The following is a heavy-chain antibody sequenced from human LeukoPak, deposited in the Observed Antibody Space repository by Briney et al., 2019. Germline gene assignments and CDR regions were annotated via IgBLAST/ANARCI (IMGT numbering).Heavy chain of an antibody. J-gene: IGHJ4*02. Sequence: TSETLSLTCAVSGYSISSGYYWGWIRQPPGKGLEWIGSIYHSGSTYYNPSLKSRVTISVDTSKNQFSLKLSSVTAADTAVYYCARGPYPHYSDSSGYTGYFDYWGQGTLVTVSS. CDR3: ARGPYPHYSDSSGYTGYFDY. V-gene: IGHV4-38-2*01. CDR1: GYSISSGYY. D-gene: IGHD3-22*01. CDR2: IYHSGST.